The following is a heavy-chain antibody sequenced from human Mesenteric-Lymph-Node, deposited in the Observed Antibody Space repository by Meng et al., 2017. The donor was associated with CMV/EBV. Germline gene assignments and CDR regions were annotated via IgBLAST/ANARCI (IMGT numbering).Heavy chain of an antibody. CDR2: INPDGGRT. CDR1: GYTFTGYY. CDR3: AVYSGYDFNY. J-gene: IGHJ4*02. Sequence: SCKASGYTFTGYYMHWVRQDPGQGLEWMGIINPDGGRTTYAQKFQGRVTMTGDTSTTTVYMELSSLRSEDTAVYYCAVYSGYDFNYWGQGTLVTVSS. D-gene: IGHD5-12*01. V-gene: IGHV1-46*01.